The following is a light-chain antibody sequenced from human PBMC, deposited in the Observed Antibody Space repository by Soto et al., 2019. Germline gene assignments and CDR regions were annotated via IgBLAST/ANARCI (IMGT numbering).Light chain of an antibody. CDR2: DAS. V-gene: IGKV3D-20*02. CDR1: QSLSSSY. CDR3: QQRSNWPPT. J-gene: IGKJ5*01. Sequence: EIVLTQSPGTLSLSPGERATLSCRASQSLSSSYLAWYQQKSGQAPRLLIYDASNRATGIPARFSGSGSGTDFTLTISSLEPEDFAVYYCQQRSNWPPTFGQGTRLEIK.